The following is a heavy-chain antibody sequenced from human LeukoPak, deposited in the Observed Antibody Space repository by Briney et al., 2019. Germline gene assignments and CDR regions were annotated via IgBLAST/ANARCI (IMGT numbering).Heavy chain of an antibody. D-gene: IGHD3-10*01. V-gene: IGHV1-46*01. CDR3: ARGLRITMVRAYYYYYMDV. CDR1: GYTFTSYY. CDR2: INPSGGST. J-gene: IGHJ6*03. Sequence: ASVKVSCKASGYTFTSYYMHWVRQAPGQGLEWMGIINPSGGSTSYAQKFQGRVTMTRDTSTTTVYMELSSLRSEDTAVYYCARGLRITMVRAYYYYYMDVWGKGTTVTVSS.